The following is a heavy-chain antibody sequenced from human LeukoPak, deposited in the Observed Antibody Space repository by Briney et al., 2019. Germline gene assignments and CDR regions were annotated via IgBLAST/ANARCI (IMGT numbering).Heavy chain of an antibody. CDR3: AKDRDSGLDYFDY. D-gene: IGHD6-19*01. V-gene: IGHV3-21*01. CDR2: ISSSSSYI. Sequence: GGSLRLSCAASGFTFSSYSMNWVRQAPGKGLEWVSSISSSSSYIYYADSVKGRFTISRDNSKNTLYLQMNSLRAEDTAVYYCAKDRDSGLDYFDYWGQGTLVTVSS. J-gene: IGHJ4*02. CDR1: GFTFSSYS.